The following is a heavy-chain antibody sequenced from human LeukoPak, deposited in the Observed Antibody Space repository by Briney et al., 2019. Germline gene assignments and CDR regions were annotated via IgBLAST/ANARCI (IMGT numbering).Heavy chain of an antibody. V-gene: IGHV4-39*07. J-gene: IGHJ3*02. CDR1: GDSISNTNYY. CDR3: ARGTYYYDSSGYYYVGDHAFDI. Sequence: PSETLSLTCTVSGDSISNTNYYWGWIRQPPGKGLEWIGSISYTGSTSYNPSLKSRVTISVDTSKNQFSLKLSSVTAADTAVYYCARGTYYYDSSGYYYVGDHAFDIWGQGTMVTVSS. D-gene: IGHD3-22*01. CDR2: ISYTGST.